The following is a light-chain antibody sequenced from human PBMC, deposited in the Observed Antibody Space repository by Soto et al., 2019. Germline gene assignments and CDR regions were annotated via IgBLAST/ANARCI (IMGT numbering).Light chain of an antibody. CDR3: QQYYTTPRT. CDR1: QSVLYTSNNKNY. J-gene: IGKJ1*01. Sequence: DIVMTQSPDSLAVSLGERATINCKSSQSVLYTSNNKNYLAWYQQKPGLPPKVLVYWASTRESGVPDRFSGSGFGTDFTLTISSLQAEDVAVYYCQQYYTTPRTFGQGTKVEIK. V-gene: IGKV4-1*01. CDR2: WAS.